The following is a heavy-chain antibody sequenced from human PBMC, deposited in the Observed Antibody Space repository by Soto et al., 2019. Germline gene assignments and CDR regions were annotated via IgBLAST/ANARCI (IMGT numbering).Heavy chain of an antibody. CDR1: GFSITDYE. CDR2: ITSSSTTK. V-gene: IGHV3-48*03. J-gene: IGHJ3*02. D-gene: IGHD3-22*01. CDR3: STERLTDAVFSGYDAFYI. Sequence: DVQLVESGGDLVQPGGSLRLSCAASGFSITDYEMDWVRQAPGKGLEWVSHITSSSTTKNYADSVKGRFTISRDNAKNSLFLQMNSLRAEDTGVYYCSTERLTDAVFSGYDAFYIWGRGTMVTVSS.